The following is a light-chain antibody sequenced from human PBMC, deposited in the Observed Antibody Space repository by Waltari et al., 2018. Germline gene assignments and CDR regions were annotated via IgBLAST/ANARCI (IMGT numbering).Light chain of an antibody. J-gene: IGKJ2*03. CDR3: QHYNNRPPYS. V-gene: IGKV3-15*01. Sequence: EIELTQSPATLTASPGERVTLSCRASQGISNNLVWYQHKPGQSPRLLIDGASARATGVPGRFSGSGYRTEFTLTISSLQSEDFAVYYCQHYNNRPPYSFGQGTKLDIK. CDR1: QGISNN. CDR2: GAS.